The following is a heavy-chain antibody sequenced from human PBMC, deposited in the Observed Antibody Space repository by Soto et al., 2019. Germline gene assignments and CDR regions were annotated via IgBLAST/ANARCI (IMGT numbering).Heavy chain of an antibody. Sequence: QVQLQESGPGLVKPSETLSLTCTVSGGSISSYYWGWIRQPPGKGLEWIGDIYYSGSTNYNPSLKRRVTISVDTSKNQFSLKLSSVTAADTAVYYCARHGRGTTVTTRLFFFDYWGQGTLVTVSS. CDR3: ARHGRGTTVTTRLFFFDY. J-gene: IGHJ4*02. V-gene: IGHV4-59*08. CDR1: GGSISSYY. CDR2: IYYSGST. D-gene: IGHD4-17*01.